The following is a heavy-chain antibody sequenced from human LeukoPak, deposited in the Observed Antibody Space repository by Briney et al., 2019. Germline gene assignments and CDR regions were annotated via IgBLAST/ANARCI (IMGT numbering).Heavy chain of an antibody. D-gene: IGHD6-19*01. CDR3: AKDLSSGWYDYYMDV. J-gene: IGHJ6*03. CDR1: GFTFSSYA. CDR2: ISGSGGST. V-gene: IGHV3-23*01. Sequence: PAGGSLRLSCAASGFTFSSYAMSWVRQAPGKGLEWVSAISGSGGSTYYADSVKGRFTISRDNSKNTLYLQMNSLRAEDTAVYYCAKDLSSGWYDYYMDVWGKGTTVTVSS.